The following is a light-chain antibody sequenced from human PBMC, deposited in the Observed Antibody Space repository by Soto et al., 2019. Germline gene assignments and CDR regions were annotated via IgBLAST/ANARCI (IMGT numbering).Light chain of an antibody. Sequence: EIVLTQSPGTLSLSPGERATLYCRSSQTVNANFLAWYQQKPGQAPRLLIYGVSNRAPGIPDRFSGSGSGTDITLTISRLEPEDFAVYYCQQYGSSPRTFGQGTKVDI. V-gene: IGKV3-20*01. CDR1: QTVNANF. CDR3: QQYGSSPRT. J-gene: IGKJ1*01. CDR2: GVS.